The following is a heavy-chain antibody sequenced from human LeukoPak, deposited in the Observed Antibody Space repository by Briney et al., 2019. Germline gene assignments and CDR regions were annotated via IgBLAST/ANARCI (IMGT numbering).Heavy chain of an antibody. CDR2: ISYDGSSK. CDR1: GFTFSSYA. CDR3: ARETPTYSSSWYVSPLEGRYNYYGMDV. V-gene: IGHV3-30-3*01. Sequence: GGSLRLSCAASGFTFSSYAMHWVRQAPGKGLEWVAVISYDGSSKYYADSVKGRFTISRDNSKNTLYLQMNSLRAEDTAVYYCARETPTYSSSWYVSPLEGRYNYYGMDVWGQGTTVTVSS. D-gene: IGHD6-13*01. J-gene: IGHJ6*02.